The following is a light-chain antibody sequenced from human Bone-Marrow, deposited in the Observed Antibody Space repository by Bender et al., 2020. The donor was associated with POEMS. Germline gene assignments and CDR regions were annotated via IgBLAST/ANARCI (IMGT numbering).Light chain of an antibody. J-gene: IGLJ3*02. CDR2: EVT. CDR1: SSDVGYYNL. Sequence: QSALTQPASVSGSPGQSITVSCTGTSSDVGYYNLVSWYQHHPGKAPKLIMYEVTKRPSGISNRFSGSKSGNTASLTISGLQAEDEADYYCSSYAGSSISVFGGGTKLTVL. CDR3: SSYAGSSISV. V-gene: IGLV2-23*02.